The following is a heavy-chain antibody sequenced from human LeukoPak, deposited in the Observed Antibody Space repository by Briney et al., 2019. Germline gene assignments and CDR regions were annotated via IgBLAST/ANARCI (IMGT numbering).Heavy chain of an antibody. D-gene: IGHD2-2*02. CDR2: INPNSGGT. V-gene: IGHV1-2*04. J-gene: IGHJ4*02. CDR1: GYTFTGYY. CDR3: ARDSGILGYCSSTSCNIADY. Sequence: GASVKVSCKASGYTFTGYYMHWVRQAPGQGLEWMGWINPNSGGTNYAQKFQGWVTMTRDTSISTAYMELRSLRSDDTAVYYCARDSGILGYCSSTSCNIADYWGQGTLVTVSS.